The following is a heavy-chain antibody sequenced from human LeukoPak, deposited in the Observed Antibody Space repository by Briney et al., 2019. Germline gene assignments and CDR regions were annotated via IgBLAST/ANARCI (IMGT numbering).Heavy chain of an antibody. D-gene: IGHD3-16*01. CDR3: ASMQRLVVY. Sequence: SETLSLTCTVSGGSISSYYWSWIRQPPGKGVEWIGYIYYSGSTYYNPSLKSRVTISVDTSKNQFSLKLSSVTAADTAVYYCASMQRLVVYWGQGTLVTVSS. CDR1: GGSISSYY. CDR2: IYYSGST. V-gene: IGHV4-59*04. J-gene: IGHJ4*02.